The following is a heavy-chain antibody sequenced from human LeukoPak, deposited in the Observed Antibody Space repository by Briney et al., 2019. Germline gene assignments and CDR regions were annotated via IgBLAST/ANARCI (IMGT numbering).Heavy chain of an antibody. D-gene: IGHD1-26*01. J-gene: IGHJ3*02. CDR2: ISSSSSYI. Sequence: GSLRLSCAASGFTFSSYSMNWVRQAPGKGLEWVSSISSSSSYIYYADSVKGRFTISRDNAKNSLYLQMNSLRAKDTAVYYCARDGNDAFDIWGQGTMVTVSS. CDR1: GFTFSSYS. V-gene: IGHV3-21*01. CDR3: ARDGNDAFDI.